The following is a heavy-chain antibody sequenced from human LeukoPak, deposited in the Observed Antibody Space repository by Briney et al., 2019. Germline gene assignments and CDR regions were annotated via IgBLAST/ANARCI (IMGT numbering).Heavy chain of an antibody. CDR3: ARDRGEAFDI. V-gene: IGHV3-21*01. Sequence: PGGSLRLSCAASGFRLSDFNMNWVRQAPGKGLEWVSSITKQSDYVYYADSVKGRFTISRDNAKNSLYLQMNSLRAEDTAVYYCARDRGEAFDIWGQGTMVTVSS. D-gene: IGHD3-10*01. CDR2: ITKQSDYV. J-gene: IGHJ3*02. CDR1: GFRLSDFN.